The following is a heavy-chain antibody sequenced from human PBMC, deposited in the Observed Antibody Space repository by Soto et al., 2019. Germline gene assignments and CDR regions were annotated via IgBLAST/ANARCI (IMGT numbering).Heavy chain of an antibody. CDR3: ARQGEVGDIVVVPAALYGMDV. CDR1: GGSISSSSYY. D-gene: IGHD2-2*01. Sequence: SETLSLTCTVSGGSISSSSYYWGWIRQPPGKGLEWIGSIYYSGSTYYNPSLKSRVTISVDTSKNQFSLKLSSVTAADTAVYYCARQGEVGDIVVVPAALYGMDVWGQGTTVT. CDR2: IYYSGST. V-gene: IGHV4-39*01. J-gene: IGHJ6*02.